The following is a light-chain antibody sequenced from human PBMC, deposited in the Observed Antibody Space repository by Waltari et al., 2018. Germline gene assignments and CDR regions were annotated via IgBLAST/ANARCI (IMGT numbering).Light chain of an antibody. CDR3: QQTYITPPHS. CDR2: SAS. Sequence: DIQMTQSPSSLSASVGARVTITCRASHDIGTYLNWYQHKPGKAPKRLIYSASTLQSGVPPRFSGSGSGTDYTLTIFDLQPEDFATYYCQQTYITPPHSFGQGTKLEI. CDR1: HDIGTY. J-gene: IGKJ2*03. V-gene: IGKV1-39*01.